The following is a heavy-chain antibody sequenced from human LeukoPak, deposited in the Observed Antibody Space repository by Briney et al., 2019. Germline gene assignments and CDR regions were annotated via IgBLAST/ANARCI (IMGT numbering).Heavy chain of an antibody. CDR1: GFTFSSYW. CDR3: ARDPRVRGVISDY. CDR2: IKQDGSEK. D-gene: IGHD3-10*01. Sequence: GGSLRLSCAASGFTFSSYWMTWVRQAPGKGLEWVANIKQDGSEKYYVDSVKGRFTISRDNAKNSLYLQMNSLRAEDTAVYYCARDPRVRGVISDYWGQGTLVTVSS. J-gene: IGHJ4*02. V-gene: IGHV3-7*01.